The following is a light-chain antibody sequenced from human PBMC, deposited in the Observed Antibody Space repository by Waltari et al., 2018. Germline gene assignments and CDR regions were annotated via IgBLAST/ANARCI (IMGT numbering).Light chain of an antibody. J-gene: IGKJ2*01. V-gene: IGKV1-39*01. CDR3: QQADGIPFT. CDR1: QSASRY. Sequence: DIKMTQSPSSLSASVGDTVTITCRASQSASRYLNWYQQRPGEAPNLLIFTTSNLQGGVPSRFSGSGSGTEFILTINSLQPEDFATYYCQQADGIPFTFGQGTKVEVK. CDR2: TTS.